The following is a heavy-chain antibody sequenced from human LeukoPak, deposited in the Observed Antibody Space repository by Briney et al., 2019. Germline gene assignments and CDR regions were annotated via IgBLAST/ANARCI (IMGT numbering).Heavy chain of an antibody. CDR2: FDPEDGET. V-gene: IGHV1-24*01. CDR1: GYTLTELS. J-gene: IGHJ5*02. Sequence: ASVKVSCKVSGYTLTELSMHWVRQAPGKGLEWMGGFDPEDGETIYAQKFQGRVAMTEDTSADTAYMELSSLRSEDTAVYYCATDLATAIIKDQSNHWGQGTLVTVSS. D-gene: IGHD5-18*01. CDR3: ATDLATAIIKDQSNH.